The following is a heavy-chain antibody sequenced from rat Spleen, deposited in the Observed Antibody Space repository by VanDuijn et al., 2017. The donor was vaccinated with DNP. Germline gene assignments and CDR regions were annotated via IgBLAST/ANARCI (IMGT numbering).Heavy chain of an antibody. V-gene: IGHV2S63*01. CDR1: GFSLTDYS. Sequence: EVQLKESGPGLVQPSQTLSLTCTVSGFSLTDYSVHWVRQPPGKGLEWMGLMWNSGSTAYNSALKSRLSISRDTSKSQVFLKMNSLQTEDTAIYYFTSYYSGGFRYWGQGVMVTVSS. J-gene: IGHJ2*01. CDR2: MWNSGST. D-gene: IGHD1-1*01. CDR3: TSYYSGGFRY.